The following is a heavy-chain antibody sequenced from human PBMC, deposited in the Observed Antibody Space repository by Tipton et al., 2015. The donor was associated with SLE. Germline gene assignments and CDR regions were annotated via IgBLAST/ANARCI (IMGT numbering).Heavy chain of an antibody. CDR1: GDSISGHY. J-gene: IGHJ4*02. V-gene: IGHV4-59*11. CDR3: ATGGAAARPWYFDY. Sequence: TLSLTCTVSGDSISGHYWSWIRQSPGKGLEWIAYIHYSGSTNYNPSLKSRVTILVDTSKNQFSLKLTSVTAADTAVYYCATGGAAARPWYFDYWGQGTLVTVSS. CDR2: IHYSGST. D-gene: IGHD6-6*01.